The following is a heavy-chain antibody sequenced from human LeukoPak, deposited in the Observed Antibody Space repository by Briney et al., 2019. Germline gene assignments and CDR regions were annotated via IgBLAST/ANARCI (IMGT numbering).Heavy chain of an antibody. D-gene: IGHD3-22*01. Sequence: SAETLSLTCAVYGGSFSGYYWSWIRQPPGKVLEWIGEINHSGSTNYNPSLKSRVTISVDTSKNQFSLKLSSVTAADTAVYYCARDFRETYYYDSSGWFDPWGQGTLVTVSS. CDR2: INHSGST. V-gene: IGHV4-34*01. CDR3: ARDFRETYYYDSSGWFDP. J-gene: IGHJ5*02. CDR1: GGSFSGYY.